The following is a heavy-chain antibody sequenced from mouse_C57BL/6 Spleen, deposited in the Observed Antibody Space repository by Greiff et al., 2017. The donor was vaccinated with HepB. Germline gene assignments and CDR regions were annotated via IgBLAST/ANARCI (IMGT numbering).Heavy chain of an antibody. CDR3: ARYGDGAMDY. Sequence: VQLQQSGPVLVKPGASVKMSCKASGYTFTDYYMNWVKQSHGKSLEWIGVINPYNGGTSYNQKFKGKATLTVDKSSSTAYMELNSLTSEDSAVYYCARYGDGAMDYWGQGTSVTVSS. CDR1: GYTFTDYY. V-gene: IGHV1-19*01. J-gene: IGHJ4*01. CDR2: INPYNGGT. D-gene: IGHD1-1*02.